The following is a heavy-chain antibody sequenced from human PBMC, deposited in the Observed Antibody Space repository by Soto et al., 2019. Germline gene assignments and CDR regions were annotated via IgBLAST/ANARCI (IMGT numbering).Heavy chain of an antibody. V-gene: IGHV3-30*18. D-gene: IGHD3-10*01. CDR2: ISYDGSNK. CDR3: AKDERFGELLLFPDY. J-gene: IGHJ4*02. Sequence: QVQLVESGGGVVQPGRSLRLSCAASGFTFSSYGMHWVRQAPGKGLEWVAVISYDGSNKYYADSVKGRFTISRDNSKNTLYLQMHSLRAEDTAVYYCAKDERFGELLLFPDYWGQGTLVTVSS. CDR1: GFTFSSYG.